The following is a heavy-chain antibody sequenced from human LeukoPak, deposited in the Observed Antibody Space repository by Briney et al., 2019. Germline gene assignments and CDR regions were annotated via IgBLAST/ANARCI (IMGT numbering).Heavy chain of an antibody. CDR1: GFTFSSYS. V-gene: IGHV3-21*01. D-gene: IGHD6-6*01. J-gene: IGHJ4*02. CDR2: ISSSSSYI. Sequence: GGSLRLSCAASGFTFSSYSMNWVRQAPGKGLEWVSFISSSSSYIYYADSMKGRFTISRDNAKNSLYPQMNSLKAEDTAVYYCARGEWSSSPFDYWGQGTLVTVSS. CDR3: ARGEWSSSPFDY.